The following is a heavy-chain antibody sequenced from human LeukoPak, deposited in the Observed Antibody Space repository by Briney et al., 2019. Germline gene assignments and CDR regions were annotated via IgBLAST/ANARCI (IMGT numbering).Heavy chain of an antibody. V-gene: IGHV3-30*18. J-gene: IGHJ4*02. CDR3: AKVGPLWFGIYDY. Sequence: GGSLRLSCAASGFTFSSYGMHWVRQAPGKGLEWVAVISYDGSNKYYADSVKGRFTISRDNSKNTLYLQMNSLRAEDTAVYYCAKVGPLWFGIYDYWGQGTLVTVSS. D-gene: IGHD3-10*01. CDR2: ISYDGSNK. CDR1: GFTFSSYG.